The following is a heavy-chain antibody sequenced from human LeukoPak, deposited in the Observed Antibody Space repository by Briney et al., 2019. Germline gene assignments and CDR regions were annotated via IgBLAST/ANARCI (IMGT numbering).Heavy chain of an antibody. D-gene: IGHD2-2*01. V-gene: IGHV1-8*01. Sequence: ASVKVSCKASGYTFTSYDINWVRQATGQGLEWMGWMNPNSGNTGYAQKFQGRVTMTRNTSISTAYMELSSLRSEDTAVYYCARVFVVVPEGYYYYMDVWGKGTTVTVSS. CDR3: ARVFVVVPEGYYYYMDV. CDR2: MNPNSGNT. CDR1: GYTFTSYD. J-gene: IGHJ6*03.